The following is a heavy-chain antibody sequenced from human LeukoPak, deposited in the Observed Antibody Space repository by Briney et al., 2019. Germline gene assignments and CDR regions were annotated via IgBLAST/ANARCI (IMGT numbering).Heavy chain of an antibody. V-gene: IGHV3-74*01. CDR2: IKSDGST. J-gene: IGHJ1*01. CDR1: GFTFSSYW. Sequence: GGSLRLSCAASGFTFSSYWMHWVRQAPGKGLVWVSRIKSDGSTNYADSVKGRFTISRDNAKNTLSLQMNSLRAEDTGVYYCARAPSEIGGYYPEYFRHWGQGTLVTVSS. CDR3: ARAPSEIGGYYPEYFRH. D-gene: IGHD3-22*01.